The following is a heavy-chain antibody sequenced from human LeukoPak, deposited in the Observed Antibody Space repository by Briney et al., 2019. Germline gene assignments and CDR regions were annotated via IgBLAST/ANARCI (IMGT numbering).Heavy chain of an antibody. CDR2: IYYSGST. CDR1: GGSISSYH. D-gene: IGHD2/OR15-2a*01. Sequence: SETLSLTCTVSGGSISSYHWSWIRQPPGKGLEWIGYIYYSGSTNYNPSLKSRVTISVDTSKNQFSLELSSVTAADTAVYYCARSEGFRTTDYGMDVWGQGTTVTVSS. V-gene: IGHV4-59*01. J-gene: IGHJ6*02. CDR3: ARSEGFRTTDYGMDV.